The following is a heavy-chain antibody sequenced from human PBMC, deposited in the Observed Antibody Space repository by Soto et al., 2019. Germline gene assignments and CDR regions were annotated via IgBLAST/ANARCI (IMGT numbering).Heavy chain of an antibody. Sequence: SETLSLTCAVYGGSFSGYYWSWIRQPPGKGLEWIGEINHSGSTNYNPSLKSRVTISVDTSKNQFSLKLSSVTAADTAVYYCASYCSGNKYYYYGMDVWGHGTTVTVSS. CDR2: INHSGST. V-gene: IGHV4-34*01. CDR1: GGSFSGYY. J-gene: IGHJ6*02. CDR3: ASYCSGNKYYYYGMDV. D-gene: IGHD3-10*01.